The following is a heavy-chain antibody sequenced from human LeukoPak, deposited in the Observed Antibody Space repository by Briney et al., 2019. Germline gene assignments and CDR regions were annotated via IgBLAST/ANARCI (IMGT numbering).Heavy chain of an antibody. V-gene: IGHV3-23*01. D-gene: IGHD3-9*01. J-gene: IGHJ4*02. CDR1: GFTFSTFA. CDR2: IFPSGGEI. Sequence: GGSLRLSCAASGFTFSTFAMIWVRQPPGKGLEWVPSIFPSGGEIHYADSVRGRFTTSRDNSKNTLYLQMNSLRAEDTAVYYCAKNYDILTGYYTPFDYWGQGTLVTVSS. CDR3: AKNYDILTGYYTPFDY.